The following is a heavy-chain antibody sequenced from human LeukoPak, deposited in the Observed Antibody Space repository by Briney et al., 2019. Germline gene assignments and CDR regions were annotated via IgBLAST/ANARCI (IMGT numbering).Heavy chain of an antibody. J-gene: IGHJ4*02. CDR3: VKDDRRYGDYGYFDH. D-gene: IGHD4-17*01. Sequence: GGSLRLSCAASGFTFSSFSMNWVRQAPGKGLEWVSVIYSGGGTYYAESVKGRFTVSRDTSKNTLYLQMNSLRAEDTAIYYCVKDDRRYGDYGYFDHWGQGALVTVSS. CDR2: IYSGGGT. V-gene: IGHV3-66*01. CDR1: GFTFSSFS.